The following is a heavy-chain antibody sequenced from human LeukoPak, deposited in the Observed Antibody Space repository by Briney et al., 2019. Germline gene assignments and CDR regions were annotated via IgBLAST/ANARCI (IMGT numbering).Heavy chain of an antibody. Sequence: GGSLRLSCAASGFTFSSYAMHWVRQAPGKGLEWVAVISYDGSNKYYADSVKGRFTISRDNSKNTLYLQMNSLRAEDTAVYYCARDGWSGYYYYGMDVWGQGTTVTVSS. V-gene: IGHV3-30*04. CDR2: ISYDGSNK. J-gene: IGHJ6*02. CDR1: GFTFSSYA. D-gene: IGHD3-3*01. CDR3: ARDGWSGYYYYGMDV.